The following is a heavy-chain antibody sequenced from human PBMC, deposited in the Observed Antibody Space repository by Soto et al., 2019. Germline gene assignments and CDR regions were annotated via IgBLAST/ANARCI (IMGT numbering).Heavy chain of an antibody. Sequence: ESGGGLVTPGGSLRLSCAASGFTFTRYSMNWVRQAPGKGLEWVSSISSTTNYIYYGDSMKGRFSISRDNAKNSLYLEMNSLRAEDTAVYYCARESEDLTSNFDYWGQGTLVTVSS. CDR3: ARESEDLTSNFDY. CDR2: ISSTTNYI. CDR1: GFTFTRYS. J-gene: IGHJ4*02. V-gene: IGHV3-21*06.